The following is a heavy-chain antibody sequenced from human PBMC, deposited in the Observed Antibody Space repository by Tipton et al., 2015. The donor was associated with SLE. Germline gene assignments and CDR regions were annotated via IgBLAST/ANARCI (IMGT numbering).Heavy chain of an antibody. CDR1: GYTFTTYY. J-gene: IGHJ4*02. CDR3: ARPSDYSALRH. CDR2: FDPSGGSA. V-gene: IGHV1-46*01. D-gene: IGHD4-11*01. Sequence: QSGPEVKKPGASVKVSCEASGYTFTTYYIHWVRQAPGQGLEWMGIFDPSGGSANYAQRFQGRLTMTGDTSTGTVYMELSSLRSEDTAVYYCARPSDYSALRHWGQGTLVTVSS.